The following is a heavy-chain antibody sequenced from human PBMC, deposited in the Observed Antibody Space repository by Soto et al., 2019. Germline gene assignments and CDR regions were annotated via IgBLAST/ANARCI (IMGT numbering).Heavy chain of an antibody. CDR1: GGSISSGDYY. CDR3: ARERPDGSRLAP. Sequence: QVQLQESGPGLVKPSQTLSLTCTVSGGSISSGDYYWSWIRQPPGKGLEWIGYIYYSGSTYYNPSLKSRVTISVATSKNLFSLKLSSATAADTAVYYCARERPDGSRLAPWGQGTLVTVSS. CDR2: IYYSGST. D-gene: IGHD6-13*01. V-gene: IGHV4-30-4*01. J-gene: IGHJ5*02.